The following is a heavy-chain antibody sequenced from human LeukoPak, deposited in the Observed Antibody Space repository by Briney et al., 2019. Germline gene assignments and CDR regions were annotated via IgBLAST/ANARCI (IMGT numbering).Heavy chain of an antibody. CDR1: GYSFTSYW. V-gene: IGHV5-51*01. D-gene: IGHD3-3*01. J-gene: IGHJ4*02. CDR3: ARLYYDFWSGAGAQYYLDY. Sequence: PGESLKISCKGSGYSFTSYWIGWVRQMPGKGLEWMGIIYPGDSDTRYSPSFQGQVTISADKSISTAYLQWSSLKASDTAMYYCARLYYDFWSGAGAQYYLDYWGQGTLVTVSS. CDR2: IYPGDSDT.